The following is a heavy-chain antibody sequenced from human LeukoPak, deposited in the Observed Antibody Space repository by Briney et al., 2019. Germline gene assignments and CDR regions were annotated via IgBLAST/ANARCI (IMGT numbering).Heavy chain of an antibody. J-gene: IGHJ4*02. CDR3: AREVEYSSSADY. CDR1: GGSISSGSYY. Sequence: SETLSLTCTVSGGSISSGSYYWSWIRQPAGKGLEWIGRIYTSGGTNYNPSLKSRVTISVDTSKNQFSLKLSSVTAADTAVYYCAREVEYSSSADYWGQGTLVTVSS. CDR2: IYTSGGT. V-gene: IGHV4-61*02. D-gene: IGHD6-13*01.